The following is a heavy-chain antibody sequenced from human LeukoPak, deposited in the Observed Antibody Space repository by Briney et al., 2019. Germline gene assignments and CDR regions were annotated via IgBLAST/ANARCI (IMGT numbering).Heavy chain of an antibody. CDR1: GFTFSSYE. Sequence: PSGGSLRLSCVASGFTFSSYEMNWVRQAPGKGLEWLSYITSSDSTTHYADSVKGRFTISRDNAKNTLYLQMNSLRAEDTAVYYCARHSSGYLIDYWGQGTLVTVSS. V-gene: IGHV3-48*03. CDR2: ITSSDSTT. CDR3: ARHSSGYLIDY. D-gene: IGHD6-19*01. J-gene: IGHJ4*02.